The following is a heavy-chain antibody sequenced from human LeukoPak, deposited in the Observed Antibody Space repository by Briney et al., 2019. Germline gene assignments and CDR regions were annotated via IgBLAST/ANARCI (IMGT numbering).Heavy chain of an antibody. Sequence: PGGSLRLSCAASGFTLDDYGMSWVRQAPGKGLEGVSGINWNGGSTGYADSVKGRFTISRDNAKNSLYLQMNSLRAEDTALYHCARVRPLDYDSSGYSGYGAFDIWGQGTMVTVSS. J-gene: IGHJ3*02. V-gene: IGHV3-20*01. CDR3: ARVRPLDYDSSGYSGYGAFDI. CDR2: INWNGGST. D-gene: IGHD3-22*01. CDR1: GFTLDDYG.